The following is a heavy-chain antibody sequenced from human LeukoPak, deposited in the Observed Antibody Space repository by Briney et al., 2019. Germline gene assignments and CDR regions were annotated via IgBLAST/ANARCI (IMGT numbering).Heavy chain of an antibody. CDR3: AREELRFLEWLLAYYGMDV. CDR1: GFTFSSYG. CDR2: IWYDGSNK. D-gene: IGHD3-3*01. J-gene: IGHJ6*02. V-gene: IGHV3-33*01. Sequence: GGSLRLSCAASGFTFSSYGMHWVRQAPGKGLEWVAVIWYDGSNKYYADSVKGRFTISRGNSKNTLYLQMNSLRAEDTAVYYCAREELRFLEWLLAYYGMDVWGQGTTVTVSS.